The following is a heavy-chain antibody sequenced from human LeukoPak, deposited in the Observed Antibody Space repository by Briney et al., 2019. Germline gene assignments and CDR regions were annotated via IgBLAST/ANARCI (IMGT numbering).Heavy chain of an antibody. CDR3: ARERKYNWNYESSMIGFDP. D-gene: IGHD1-7*01. J-gene: IGHJ5*02. Sequence: GGSLRLSCAASGFTFSSYEMSWVRQAPGKGLEWVANIKQDGSEKYYVDSVKGRFTISRDNAKNSLYLQMNSLRAEDTAVYYCARERKYNWNYESSMIGFDPWGQGTLVTVSS. V-gene: IGHV3-7*01. CDR1: GFTFSSYE. CDR2: IKQDGSEK.